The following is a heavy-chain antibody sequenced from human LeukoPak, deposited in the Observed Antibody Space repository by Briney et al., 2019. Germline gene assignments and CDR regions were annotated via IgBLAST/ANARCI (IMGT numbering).Heavy chain of an antibody. Sequence: GGSLRLSCAASGFTFSSYAMHRVRQAPGKELEWVAVISYDGSNKYYADSVKGRFTISRDNSKNTLYLQMNSLRAEDTAVYYCASHPYYDFWSGFDYWGQGTLVTVSS. CDR1: GFTFSSYA. J-gene: IGHJ4*02. CDR3: ASHPYYDFWSGFDY. V-gene: IGHV3-30-3*01. D-gene: IGHD3-3*01. CDR2: ISYDGSNK.